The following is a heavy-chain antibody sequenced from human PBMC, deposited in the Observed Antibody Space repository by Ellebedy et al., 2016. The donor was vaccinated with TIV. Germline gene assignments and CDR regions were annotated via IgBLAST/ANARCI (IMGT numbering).Heavy chain of an antibody. V-gene: IGHV3-7*01. CDR2: IYQDGSDQ. J-gene: IGHJ5*02. Sequence: LSLTCAPSGFSFRSYWMSWVRQAPGKGLEWVANIYQDGSDQYYADSVKGRFTISRDNANKSLFLQMNRLRVDDTAVYYCARRGSYGDYAVQVNSWFDTWGQGTLVSVSS. D-gene: IGHD4-17*01. CDR1: GFSFRSYW. CDR3: ARRGSYGDYAVQVNSWFDT.